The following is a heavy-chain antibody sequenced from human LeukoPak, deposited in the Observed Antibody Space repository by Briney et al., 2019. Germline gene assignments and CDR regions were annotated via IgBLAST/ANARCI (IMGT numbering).Heavy chain of an antibody. J-gene: IGHJ4*02. CDR1: GFTFSSYA. V-gene: IGHV3-30-3*01. CDR2: ISYDGSNK. Sequence: GGSLRLSCAASGFTFSSYAMHWVRQAPGKGLEWVAVISYDGSNKYYADSVKGRFTISRDNSKNTLYLQMNSLRAEDTAVCYCARDRGSDDYWGQGTLVTVSS. CDR3: ARDRGSDDY.